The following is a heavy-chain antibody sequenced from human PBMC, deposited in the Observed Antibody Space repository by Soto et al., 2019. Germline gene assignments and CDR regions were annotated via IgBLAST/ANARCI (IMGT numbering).Heavy chain of an antibody. J-gene: IGHJ4*02. Sequence: QVQLVQSGAEVKKPGASVKVSCKASGYTFTSYAMHWVRQAPGQRLEWMGWINAGNGNTKYSQKFQGRVTITRDTSASTADMELSSLRSEDTAVYYCARSAPPIDYWGQGTLVTVSS. CDR3: ARSAPPIDY. CDR2: INAGNGNT. CDR1: GYTFTSYA. V-gene: IGHV1-3*01.